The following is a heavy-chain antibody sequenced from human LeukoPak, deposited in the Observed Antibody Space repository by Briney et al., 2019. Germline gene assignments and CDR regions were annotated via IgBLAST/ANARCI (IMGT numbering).Heavy chain of an antibody. Sequence: GGSLRLSCAASGFTFSSYDMHWVRQAPGKGLEWVAVMSYDGNNKDYVESVKSRFTISRDNSKNTLYLQMNSLRAEDTAVYYCATLSGYQWDYWGQGTLVTVSS. J-gene: IGHJ4*02. CDR2: MSYDGNNK. D-gene: IGHD3-22*01. CDR3: ATLSGYQWDY. V-gene: IGHV3-30*03. CDR1: GFTFSSYD.